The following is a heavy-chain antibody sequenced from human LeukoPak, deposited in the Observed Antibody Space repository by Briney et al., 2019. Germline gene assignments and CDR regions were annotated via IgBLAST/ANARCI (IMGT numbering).Heavy chain of an antibody. V-gene: IGHV3-11*06. J-gene: IGHJ4*02. CDR1: GFTFSDYY. D-gene: IGHD6-19*01. CDR3: ARVVTDDHAAGY. Sequence: GGSLRLSCAASGFTFSDYYMSWIRQAPGKGLEWVSYISSNNSYTNYADSVKGRFTISRDNAKNSLYLQMNSLRAEDTAVYYCARVVTDDHAAGYWGQGTLVTVSS. CDR2: ISSNNSYT.